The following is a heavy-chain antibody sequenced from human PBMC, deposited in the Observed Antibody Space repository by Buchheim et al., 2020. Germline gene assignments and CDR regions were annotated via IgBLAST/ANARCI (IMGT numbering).Heavy chain of an antibody. CDR1: GFTFSSYA. CDR2: ISYDGSNK. CDR3: ASGRNYGDYEDFDY. D-gene: IGHD4-17*01. Sequence: QVQLVESGGGVVQPGRSLRLSCAASGFTFSSYAMHWVRQAPGKGLEWVAVISYDGSNKYYADSVKGRSTISRDNSKNTLYLQMNSLRAEDTAVYYCASGRNYGDYEDFDYWGQGTL. V-gene: IGHV3-30*04. J-gene: IGHJ4*02.